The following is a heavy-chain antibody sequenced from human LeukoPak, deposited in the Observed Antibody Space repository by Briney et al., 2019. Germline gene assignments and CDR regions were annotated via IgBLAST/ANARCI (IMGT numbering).Heavy chain of an antibody. CDR1: GLTVRHNY. D-gene: IGHD3-10*01. Sequence: PGGSLRLSCAASGLTVRHNYMSWVRQAPGEGLEWVSVVYSDGSTYYEDSVKGRFTISRDTSKNTLSLQMNSLRVEDTAVYYCAREKGRGVISPYYDYWGQGTLVTVS. CDR3: AREKGRGVISPYYDY. J-gene: IGHJ4*02. V-gene: IGHV3-53*01. CDR2: VYSDGST.